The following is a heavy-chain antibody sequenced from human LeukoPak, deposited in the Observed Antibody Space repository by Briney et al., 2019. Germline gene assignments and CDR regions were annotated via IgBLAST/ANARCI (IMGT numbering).Heavy chain of an antibody. D-gene: IGHD3-22*01. CDR2: IYYSGST. J-gene: IGHJ3*02. Sequence: PSETLSLTCTVSGGSISSSSYYWGWIRQPPGKGLEWIGSIYYSGSTHYNPSLKSRVTISGDTSKNQFSLRLNSVTAADTAVYYCARAIYDSSGFYQDYAFDIWGQGTMVTVSS. CDR1: GGSISSSSYY. V-gene: IGHV4-39*01. CDR3: ARAIYDSSGFYQDYAFDI.